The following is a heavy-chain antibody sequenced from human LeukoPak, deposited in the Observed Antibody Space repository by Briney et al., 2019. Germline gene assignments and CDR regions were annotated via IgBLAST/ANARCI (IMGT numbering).Heavy chain of an antibody. V-gene: IGHV3-30-3*01. CDR1: GLIFSSHA. CDR2: ISYDGSKK. J-gene: IGHJ4*02. CDR3: ARDNPRAEY. Sequence: PGGSLRLSCAASGLIFSSHAMYWVRQAPGKGLEWVAVISYDGSKKYYGNSVKGRFTISRDNAKNSLYLQMNSLKDEDTAVYYCARDNPRAEYWGQGTLVTVSS.